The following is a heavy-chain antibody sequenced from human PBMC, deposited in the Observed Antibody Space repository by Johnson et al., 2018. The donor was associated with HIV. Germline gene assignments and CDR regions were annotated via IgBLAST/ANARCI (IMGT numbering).Heavy chain of an antibody. J-gene: IGHJ3*02. Sequence: VQLVESGGGVVRPWGSLRLSCAASGFTFDDYGMSWVRQAPGKGLEWVSGINWNGGSTGYADSVKGRFTISRENAKNSLYLQMNSLRAEDTAVYYCARENSSGYHDAFDIWGQGTLVTVSS. CDR2: INWNGGST. D-gene: IGHD3-22*01. CDR1: GFTFDDYG. CDR3: ARENSSGYHDAFDI. V-gene: IGHV3-20*04.